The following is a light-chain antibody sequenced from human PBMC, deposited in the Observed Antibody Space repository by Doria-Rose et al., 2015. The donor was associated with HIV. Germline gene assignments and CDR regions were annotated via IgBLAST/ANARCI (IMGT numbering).Light chain of an antibody. V-gene: IGKV3-20*01. CDR1: QSFSSTY. Sequence: QSPGTLSLSPGERATLSCRASQSFSSTYLAWYQQKPGQAHSLLIYDGSTRATGIPDRFSASGSGTDFTLTINRLEPEDFALYYCHQYGTSWTFGQGTKVEI. CDR2: DGS. J-gene: IGKJ1*01. CDR3: HQYGTSWT.